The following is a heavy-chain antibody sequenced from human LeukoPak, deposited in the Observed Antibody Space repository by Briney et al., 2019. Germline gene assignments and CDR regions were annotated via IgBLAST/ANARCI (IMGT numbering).Heavy chain of an antibody. V-gene: IGHV3-74*01. CDR3: ARANYYGSGRAAFDI. Sequence: GGYLRLSCAASGFTFSSYAMSWVRQAPGKGLVWVSRINSDGSSTSYADSVKGRFTISRDNAKNTMYLQMNSLRAEHTAVYYCARANYYGSGRAAFDIWGQGTMVTVSS. J-gene: IGHJ3*02. CDR1: GFTFSSYA. CDR2: INSDGSST. D-gene: IGHD3-10*01.